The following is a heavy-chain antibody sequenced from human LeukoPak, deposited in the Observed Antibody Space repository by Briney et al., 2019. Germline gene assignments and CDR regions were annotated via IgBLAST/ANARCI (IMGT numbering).Heavy chain of an antibody. J-gene: IGHJ4*02. D-gene: IGHD3-22*01. CDR1: GFTFSDHY. V-gene: IGHV3-72*01. CDR3: ARDLMGVYEGDSSGYSDY. CDR2: TRNKANSYTT. Sequence: GGSLRLSCAASGFTFSDHYMDWVRQAPWKGLEGVGRTRNKANSYTTEYAASVKGRFTISRDDSKNSLYLQMNSLKTEYTAVYYCARDLMGVYEGDSSGYSDYWGQGTLVTVSS.